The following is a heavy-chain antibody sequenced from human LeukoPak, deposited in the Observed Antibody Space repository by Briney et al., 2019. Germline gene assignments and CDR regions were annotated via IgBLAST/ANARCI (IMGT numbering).Heavy chain of an antibody. D-gene: IGHD6-19*01. Sequence: PSETLSLTWTVSGGSISSYYWSWIRQPPGKRLEWIGYIYYSGSTNYNPSLKSRVTISVDTSKNQFSLKLSSVTAADTAVYYCASSYQWLGLTNFDYWGQGTLVTVSS. J-gene: IGHJ4*02. CDR3: ASSYQWLGLTNFDY. V-gene: IGHV4-59*01. CDR1: GGSISSYY. CDR2: IYYSGST.